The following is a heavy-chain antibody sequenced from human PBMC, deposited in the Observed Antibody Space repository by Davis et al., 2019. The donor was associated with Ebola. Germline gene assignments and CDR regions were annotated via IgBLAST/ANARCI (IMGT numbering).Heavy chain of an antibody. D-gene: IGHD4-17*01. V-gene: IGHV5-51*01. J-gene: IGHJ6*02. CDR2: IYPGDSDT. Sequence: GESLKISCKDSGDTFLNYWIAWVRQMPGKGLEWMGIIYPGDSDTRYSPSFQGHVTFSVDRSTTTAYLQWNSLKASDTAMYYCARNGDYYYYYGMDVWGQGTTVTVSS. CDR3: ARNGDYYYYYGMDV. CDR1: GDTFLNYW.